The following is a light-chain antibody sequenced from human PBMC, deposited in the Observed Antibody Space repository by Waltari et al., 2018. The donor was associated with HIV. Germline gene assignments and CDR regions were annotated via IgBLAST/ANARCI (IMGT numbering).Light chain of an antibody. J-gene: IGLJ2*01. Sequence: QSVLTQPPSASGTPGQRVSISCSGSSSNIGSNYVYWYQQLPGTAPKLLMYRNDERPSGVPDRFSGSKSGTSASLALSGLRSEDEADYYCCSHGGTKIFGGGTKLTVL. CDR2: RND. CDR3: CSHGGTKI. CDR1: SSNIGSNY. V-gene: IGLV1-47*01.